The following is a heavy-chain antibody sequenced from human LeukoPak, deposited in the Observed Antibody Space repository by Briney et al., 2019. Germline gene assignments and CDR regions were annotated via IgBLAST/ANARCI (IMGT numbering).Heavy chain of an antibody. Sequence: GGSLRLSCAASGFTVSSNYMSWLRQAPEKGLEWVSVIYSGGSTYYADSVKGRFTISRDNSKNTLYLQMNSLRAEDTAVYYCARAPQWARFDYWGQGTLVTVSS. J-gene: IGHJ4*02. CDR3: ARAPQWARFDY. D-gene: IGHD2-8*01. CDR2: IYSGGST. V-gene: IGHV3-53*01. CDR1: GFTVSSNY.